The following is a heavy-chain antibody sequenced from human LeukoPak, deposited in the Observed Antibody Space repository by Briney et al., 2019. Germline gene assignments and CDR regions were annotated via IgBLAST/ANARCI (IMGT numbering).Heavy chain of an antibody. Sequence: PSETLSLTCTVSGGSISSSSYYWGWIRQPPGKGLEWIGSIYYSGSTYYNPSLKSRVTISVDTSKNQFSLKLSSVTAADTAEYYCARRTIYGSGSYELFDYWGQGTLVTVSS. CDR3: ARRTIYGSGSYELFDY. CDR2: IYYSGST. J-gene: IGHJ4*02. V-gene: IGHV4-39*01. CDR1: GGSISSSSYY. D-gene: IGHD3-10*01.